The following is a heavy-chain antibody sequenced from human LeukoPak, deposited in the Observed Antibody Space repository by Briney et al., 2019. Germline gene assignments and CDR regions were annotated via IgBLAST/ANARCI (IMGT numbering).Heavy chain of an antibody. J-gene: IGHJ3*02. CDR3: ARKKTKVRVPDAFDI. D-gene: IGHD3-10*01. CDR2: INHSGST. CDR1: GGSFSGYY. V-gene: IGHV4-34*01. Sequence: SETLSLTCAVYGGSFSGYYWSWIRQPPGKGLEWIGEINHSGSTNYNPSLKSRVTISVDTSKNQFSLKLSSVTAADTAVYYCARKKTKVRVPDAFDILGQGTMVTVSS.